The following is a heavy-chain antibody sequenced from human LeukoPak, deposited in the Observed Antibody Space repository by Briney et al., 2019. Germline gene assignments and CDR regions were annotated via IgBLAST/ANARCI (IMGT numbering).Heavy chain of an antibody. Sequence: SETLSLTCTVSGYSISSGYYWGWIRQPPGKGLEWIGSIYHSGSTYYNPSLKSRVTISVDKSKNQFSLKLSSVTAADTAVYYCARDQGIAAAGHFDYWGQGTLVTVSS. CDR1: GYSISSGYY. V-gene: IGHV4-38-2*02. J-gene: IGHJ4*02. D-gene: IGHD6-13*01. CDR2: IYHSGST. CDR3: ARDQGIAAAGHFDY.